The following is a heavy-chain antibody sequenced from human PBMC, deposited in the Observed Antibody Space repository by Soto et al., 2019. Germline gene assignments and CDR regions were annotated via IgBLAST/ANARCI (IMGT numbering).Heavy chain of an antibody. Sequence: SETLSLTCTVSGVSVSSGSFYWAWIRQPPGKGLEWIGFGSYSGTTNYKPSLKSRVTISVDTSRSQISLKVYSLTAADTVVYYCARGATVTQYDYWGQGTLVTVSS. D-gene: IGHD4-17*01. J-gene: IGHJ4*02. CDR1: GVSVSSGSFY. CDR3: ARGATVTQYDY. CDR2: GSYSGTT. V-gene: IGHV4-61*01.